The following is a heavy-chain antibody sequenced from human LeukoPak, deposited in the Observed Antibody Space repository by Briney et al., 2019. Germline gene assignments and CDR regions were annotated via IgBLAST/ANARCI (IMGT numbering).Heavy chain of an antibody. J-gene: IGHJ2*01. CDR1: GFTFSSYW. CDR3: ARESLRSGDLYFDL. V-gene: IGHV3-7*04. CDR2: IKQDGSEK. Sequence: GGSLRLSCAASGFTFSSYWIRWVRQAPGKGLEWVANIKQDGSEKYYVDSVKGRFTISRDNAKNSLYLQMNSLRAEDTAVYYCARESLRSGDLYFDLWGRGTLVTVSS. D-gene: IGHD2-21*01.